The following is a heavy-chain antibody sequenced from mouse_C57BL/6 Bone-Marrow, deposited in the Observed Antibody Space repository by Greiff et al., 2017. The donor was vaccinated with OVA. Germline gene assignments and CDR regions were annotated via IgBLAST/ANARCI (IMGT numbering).Heavy chain of an antibody. CDR2: ISYDGSN. CDR1: GYSITSGYY. CDR3: ATGSSYNYAMDY. J-gene: IGHJ4*01. D-gene: IGHD1-1*01. Sequence: EVKLEESGPGLVKPSQSLSLTCSVTGYSITSGYYWNWIRQFPGNKLEWMGYISYDGSNNYNPSLKNRISITRDTSKNQFFLKLNSVTTEDTATYYCATGSSYNYAMDYWGQGTSVTVSS. V-gene: IGHV3-6*01.